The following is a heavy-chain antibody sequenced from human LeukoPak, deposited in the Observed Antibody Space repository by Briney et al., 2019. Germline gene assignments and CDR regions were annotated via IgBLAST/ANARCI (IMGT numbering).Heavy chain of an antibody. Sequence: SETLSLTCTVSGGSISSYYWSWIRQPPGKGLEWIGEINHTGTTNYNPSLKRRLTISVDTSKTQFSLNLTSVTAADTAVYYCAYSKWGRGRSFDYWGQGTLVTVSS. CDR3: AYSKWGRGRSFDY. CDR1: GGSISSYY. V-gene: IGHV4-34*01. D-gene: IGHD7-27*01. CDR2: INHTGTT. J-gene: IGHJ4*02.